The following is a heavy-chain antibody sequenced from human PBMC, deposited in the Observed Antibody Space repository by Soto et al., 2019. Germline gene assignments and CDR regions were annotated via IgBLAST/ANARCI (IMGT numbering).Heavy chain of an antibody. D-gene: IGHD5-18*01. V-gene: IGHV4-59*08. J-gene: IGHJ4*02. CDR2: IYYSGST. CDR3: ARQLGYSYGYVDY. Sequence: QVQLQESGQGLVKPSETLSLTCTVSGGSISSYYWSWIRQPPGQGLEWIGHIYYSGSTNYNPSLKSRGTITVDTAKNQFSLKLSSVTAADTAVYYCARQLGYSYGYVDYWGQGTLVTVSA. CDR1: GGSISSYY.